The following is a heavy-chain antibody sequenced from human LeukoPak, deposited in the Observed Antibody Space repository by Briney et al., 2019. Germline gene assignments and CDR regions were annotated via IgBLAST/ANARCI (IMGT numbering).Heavy chain of an antibody. V-gene: IGHV3-48*03. CDR3: ARAQSGSYYGVYFDY. CDR2: ISSSGSTI. D-gene: IGHD1-26*01. Sequence: PGGSLRLSCAASGFTFSSYEMNWVRQAPGKGLEWVSYISSSGSTIYYADSVKGRFTISRDNAKNSLYLQMNSLRAEDTAVYYCARAQSGSYYGVYFDYWGQGTLVTVSS. CDR1: GFTFSSYE. J-gene: IGHJ4*02.